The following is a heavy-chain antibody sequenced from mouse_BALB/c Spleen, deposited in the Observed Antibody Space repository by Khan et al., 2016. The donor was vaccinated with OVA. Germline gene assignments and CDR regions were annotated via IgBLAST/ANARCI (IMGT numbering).Heavy chain of an antibody. Sequence: EVQLVESGPGLVKPSQSLSLTCTVTGYSITSDYAWNWIRQLQGNKLEWMAYISYSGSISYHPSLKSRVSITRDTSKTKFFLQLNSVLTVDTATYYCAGRFYSVHWYFDVWGAGTTVTVSS. J-gene: IGHJ1*01. CDR3: AGRFYSVHWYFDV. V-gene: IGHV3-2*02. CDR1: GYSITSDYA. CDR2: ISYSGSI. D-gene: IGHD1-1*01.